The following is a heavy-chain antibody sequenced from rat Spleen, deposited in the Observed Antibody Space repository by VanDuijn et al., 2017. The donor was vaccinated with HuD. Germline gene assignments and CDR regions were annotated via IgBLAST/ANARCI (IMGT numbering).Heavy chain of an antibody. V-gene: IGHV2-13*01. Sequence: QVQLKESGPGLVQPSQTLSLICTVSGFSLTSNGVSWVRQPSGKGLEWMGKIWYDGDTAYNSGLKSRMSISRDTSKSQGFLKMNSLQPEDTAIYVCARKVGRWRDYFDYWGQGVMVT. CDR2: IWYDGDT. D-gene: IGHD5-1*01. J-gene: IGHJ2*01. CDR1: GFSLTSNG. CDR3: ARKVGRWRDYFDY.